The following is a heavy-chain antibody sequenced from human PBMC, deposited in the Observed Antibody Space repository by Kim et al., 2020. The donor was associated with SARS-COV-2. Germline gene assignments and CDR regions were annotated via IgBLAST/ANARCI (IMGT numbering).Heavy chain of an antibody. CDR2: IIPIFGTA. CDR3: ARYLLYGDYHDPDAFDI. CDR1: GGTFSSYA. D-gene: IGHD4-17*01. V-gene: IGHV1-69*13. J-gene: IGHJ3*02. Sequence: SVKVSCKASGGTFSSYAISWVRQAPGQGLEWMGGIIPIFGTANYAQKFQGRVTITADESTSTAYMELSSLRSEDTAVYYCARYLLYGDYHDPDAFDIWGQGTMVTVSS.